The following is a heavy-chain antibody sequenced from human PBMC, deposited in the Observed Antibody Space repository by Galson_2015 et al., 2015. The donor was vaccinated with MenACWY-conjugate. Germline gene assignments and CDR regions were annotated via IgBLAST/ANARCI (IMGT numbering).Heavy chain of an antibody. V-gene: IGHV3-23*01. CDR3: AKVPASRKRIYFDY. Sequence: LRLSCAASGFTFSSYAMSWVRQAPGRGLEWVSTVSGSGGSTYYADSVKGRFTISRDNSKNTLYLQMNSLRAEDTAVYFCAKVPASRKRIYFDYWGQGTLVTVSS. CDR2: VSGSGGST. J-gene: IGHJ4*02. CDR1: GFTFSSYA. D-gene: IGHD2-2*01.